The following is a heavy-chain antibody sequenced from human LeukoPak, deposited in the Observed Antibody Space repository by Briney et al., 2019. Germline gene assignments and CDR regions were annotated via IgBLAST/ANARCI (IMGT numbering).Heavy chain of an antibody. Sequence: PGGSLRLSCAASGFTFSSYWMNWVRQAPGKGLEWVATIKQDGRDKYCVDSVKGRFTISRDDAKNSLYLQMNSLRVEDTAVYHCVRYFTAVDPTLRLDYWGQGTLVTVSS. CDR2: IKQDGRDK. CDR3: VRYFTAVDPTLRLDY. V-gene: IGHV3-7*03. J-gene: IGHJ4*02. D-gene: IGHD6-19*01. CDR1: GFTFSSYW.